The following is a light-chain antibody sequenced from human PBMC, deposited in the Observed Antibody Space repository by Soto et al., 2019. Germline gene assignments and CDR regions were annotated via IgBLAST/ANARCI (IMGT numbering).Light chain of an antibody. J-gene: IGKJ4*01. CDR1: QSVSSY. V-gene: IGKV3-11*01. CDR2: DAS. Sequence: EIVLTQSPATLSLSPGERATLSCRASQSVSSYLAWYQQKPGQAPRLLIYDASNRATGIPARFSGSGSGTDFTLTISSLEPEDFAVYYCLQRSTLVTFGGGTKVEIK. CDR3: LQRSTLVT.